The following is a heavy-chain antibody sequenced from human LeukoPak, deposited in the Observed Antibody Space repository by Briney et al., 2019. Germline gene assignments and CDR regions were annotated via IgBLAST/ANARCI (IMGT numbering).Heavy chain of an antibody. CDR2: IKSKTAGGTT. CDR1: GFTFSNAW. Sequence: GGSLRLSCAVSGFTFSNAWMTWVRQAPGKGPEWVGRIKSKTAGGTTDYAAPVKGRFTISRDDSKNTLYLQMNSLRAEDTAVYYCAKDPLWFGEFPGYYFDYWGQGTLVTVSS. J-gene: IGHJ4*02. D-gene: IGHD3-10*01. CDR3: AKDPLWFGEFPGYYFDY. V-gene: IGHV3-15*01.